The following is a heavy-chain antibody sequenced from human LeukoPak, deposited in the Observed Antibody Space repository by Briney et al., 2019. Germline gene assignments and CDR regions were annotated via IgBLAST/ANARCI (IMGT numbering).Heavy chain of an antibody. Sequence: GESLKISCKGSGYRFTSYWIGWVRQMPGKGLEWMGIIYPGDSGTTYSPSFQGQVTISADKSITTAYLQWDSLKASDTAMYYCARHPWGIKVADYWGQGTLVTVSS. V-gene: IGHV5-51*01. CDR2: IYPGDSGT. CDR3: ARHPWGIKVADY. J-gene: IGHJ4*02. D-gene: IGHD3-16*01. CDR1: GYRFTSYW.